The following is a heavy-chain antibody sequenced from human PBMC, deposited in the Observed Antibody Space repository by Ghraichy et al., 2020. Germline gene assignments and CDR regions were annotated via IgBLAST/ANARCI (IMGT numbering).Heavy chain of an antibody. D-gene: IGHD3-10*01. CDR2: IRYDGSNK. CDR1: GFTFSSYG. V-gene: IGHV3-30*02. Sequence: GALRLSCAASGFTFSSYGMHWVRQAPGKGLEWVAFIRYDGSNKYYADSVKGRFTISRDNSKNTLYLQMNSLRAEDTAVYYCAKSPTREVGIIDYWGQGTLVTVSS. J-gene: IGHJ4*02. CDR3: AKSPTREVGIIDY.